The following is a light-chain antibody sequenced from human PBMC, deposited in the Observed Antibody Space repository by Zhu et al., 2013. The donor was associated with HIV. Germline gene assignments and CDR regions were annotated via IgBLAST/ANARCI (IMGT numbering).Light chain of an antibody. Sequence: EIVMTQSPATLSVSPGERATLSCRASQSVSSNLAWYQQKPGQAPRLLIYDASNRAAGIPARFSGSGSGTDFTLSISSLEPEDFAVYYCQQGFNSPPALTFGGGTKVEVK. J-gene: IGKJ4*01. CDR2: DAS. CDR1: QSVSSN. CDR3: QQGFNSPPALT. V-gene: IGKV3-11*01.